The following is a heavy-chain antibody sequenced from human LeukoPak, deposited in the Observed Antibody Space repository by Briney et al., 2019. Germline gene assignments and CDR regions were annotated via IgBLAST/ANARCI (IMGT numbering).Heavy chain of an antibody. CDR2: ISSSSSSYI. CDR3: ARDKIAAAGTDYYYGMDV. D-gene: IGHD6-13*01. Sequence: PGGSLRLSCAASGFTFSSYSMNWVRQAPGKGLEWVSSISSSSSSYIYYADSVEGRFTISRDNAKNSLYLQMNGLRAEDTAVYYCARDKIAAAGTDYYYGMDVWGQGTTVTVSS. CDR1: GFTFSSYS. J-gene: IGHJ6*02. V-gene: IGHV3-21*01.